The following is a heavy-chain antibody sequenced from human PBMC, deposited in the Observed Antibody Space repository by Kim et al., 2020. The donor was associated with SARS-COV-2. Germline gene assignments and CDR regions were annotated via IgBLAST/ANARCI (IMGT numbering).Heavy chain of an antibody. CDR1: GGSISSSSYY. CDR2: IYYSGST. CDR3: AITSSSWHHDSFDI. V-gene: IGHV4-39*01. J-gene: IGHJ3*02. Sequence: SETLSLTCTVSGGSISSSSYYWGWIRQPPGKGLEWIGSIYYSGSTYYNPSLKSRVTISVDTSKNQFPLKLSSVTAADTALYYCAITSSSWHHDSFDIWG. D-gene: IGHD6-13*01.